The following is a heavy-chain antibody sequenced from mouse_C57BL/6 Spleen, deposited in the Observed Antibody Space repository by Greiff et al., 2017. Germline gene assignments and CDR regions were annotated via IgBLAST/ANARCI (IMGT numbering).Heavy chain of an antibody. Sequence: VQLQQSGAELVRPGASVTLSCKASGYTFTDYEMHWVKQTPVHGLEWIGAFDPETGGTAYNQKFKGKAILTADKSASTAYMELRSLTSEDSAVYYCYGSRGDYFDDWGQGTTLTVSS. CDR2: FDPETGGT. D-gene: IGHD1-1*01. V-gene: IGHV1-15*01. J-gene: IGHJ2*01. CDR3: YGSRGDYFDD. CDR1: GYTFTDYE.